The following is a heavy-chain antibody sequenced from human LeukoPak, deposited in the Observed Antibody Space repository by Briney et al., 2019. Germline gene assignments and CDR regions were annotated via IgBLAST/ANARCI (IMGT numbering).Heavy chain of an antibody. Sequence: SETLSLTCSVSGGSISSYYWSWIRQPPGKGLEWIGYIYYSGSTNYNPSLKSRVTISVDTSKNQFSLKLSSVTAADTAVYYCARGFPYSGSYYRYYYYYMDVWGKGTTVTVSS. CDR1: GGSISSYY. CDR3: ARGFPYSGSYYRYYYYYMDV. CDR2: IYYSGST. J-gene: IGHJ6*03. D-gene: IGHD1-26*01. V-gene: IGHV4-59*12.